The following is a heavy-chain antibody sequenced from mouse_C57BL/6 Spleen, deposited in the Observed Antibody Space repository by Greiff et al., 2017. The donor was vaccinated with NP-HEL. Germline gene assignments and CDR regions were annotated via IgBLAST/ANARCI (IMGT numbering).Heavy chain of an antibody. D-gene: IGHD3-2*02. J-gene: IGHJ4*01. CDR3: ARGSGHGAMDY. CDR2: INPSTGGT. V-gene: IGHV1-42*01. Sequence: VQLQQFGPELVKPGASVKISCKASGYSFTGYYMNWVKKSPEKSLEWIGEINPSTGGTTYNQKFKAKATLTVDKSSSTAYMQLKSLTSEDSAVYYCARGSGHGAMDYWGQGTSVTVSS. CDR1: GYSFTGYY.